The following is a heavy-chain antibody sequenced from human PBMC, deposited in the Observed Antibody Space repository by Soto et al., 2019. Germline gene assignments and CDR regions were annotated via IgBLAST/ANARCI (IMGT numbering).Heavy chain of an antibody. CDR1: GFTFSTYG. V-gene: IGHV3-30*18. Sequence: GSLRLSCAASGFTFSTYGMHWVRQAPGKGLEWVAFISYDGSDKYYADSVKGRLTISRDNSKNTLYLQMNSLRAEDTALYYCAKVELSPRTLDAFDIWGQGTMVTVSS. J-gene: IGHJ3*02. CDR2: ISYDGSDK. D-gene: IGHD1-7*01. CDR3: AKVELSPRTLDAFDI.